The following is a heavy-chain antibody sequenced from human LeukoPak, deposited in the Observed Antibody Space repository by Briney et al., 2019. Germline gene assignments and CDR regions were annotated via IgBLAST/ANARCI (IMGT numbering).Heavy chain of an antibody. CDR2: INQDGREK. J-gene: IGHJ4*02. V-gene: IGHV3-7*04. CDR3: ARDPPNFDF. Sequence: GGSLRLSCAASGLTYSRYWMSWVRQTPGRGLEWVATINQDGREKYYVDSVKGRFTISRDNASNSLYLQMDSLRAEDTAMYYCARDPPNFDFWGQGTLVTVSS. CDR1: GLTYSRYW.